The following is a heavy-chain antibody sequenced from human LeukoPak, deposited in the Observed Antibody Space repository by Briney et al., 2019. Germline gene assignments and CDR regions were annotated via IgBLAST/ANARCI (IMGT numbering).Heavy chain of an antibody. Sequence: HSGGSLRLSCAASGFTFSSYAMTWVRQAPGKGLEWVSTVRGSDTYYAYSVQGRFTISRDNSKNTLYLQMNSLRAADTAVYYCAKFFPPDYYYGMDVWGQGTTVTVSS. V-gene: IGHV3-23*01. CDR3: AKFFPPDYYYGMDV. D-gene: IGHD2/OR15-2a*01. CDR2: VRGSDT. J-gene: IGHJ6*02. CDR1: GFTFSSYA.